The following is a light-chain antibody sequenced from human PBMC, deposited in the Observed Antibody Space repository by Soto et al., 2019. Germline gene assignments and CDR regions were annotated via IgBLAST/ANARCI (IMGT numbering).Light chain of an antibody. CDR3: HQCYNTPSWT. CDR1: QSILYNSNNKNY. CDR2: WAS. J-gene: IGKJ1*01. V-gene: IGKV4-1*01. Sequence: DIVMTQPPESLAVSLGERATIKCKSSQSILYNSNNKNYLAWYQQKAGQPPKLLISWASTRESGVPDRFSGSGCGTDFTLTITNLQGEDVAVYFCHQCYNTPSWTFGQGTKVEIK.